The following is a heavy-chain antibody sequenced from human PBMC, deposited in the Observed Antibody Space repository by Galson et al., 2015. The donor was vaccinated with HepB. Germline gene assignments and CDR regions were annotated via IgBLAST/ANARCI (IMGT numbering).Heavy chain of an antibody. CDR1: GFTFDDYA. Sequence: SLRLSCGASGFTFDDYAMHWVRQAPGKGLEWVSGISWNSGSIGYADSVKGRFTISRDNAKNSLYLQMDSLRAEDTALYYCAKDISSRSEYLPYGYSSSGLDHWGQGTLVTVSS. CDR2: ISWNSGSI. CDR3: AKDISSRSEYLPYGYSSSGLDH. J-gene: IGHJ4*02. V-gene: IGHV3-9*01. D-gene: IGHD6-6*01.